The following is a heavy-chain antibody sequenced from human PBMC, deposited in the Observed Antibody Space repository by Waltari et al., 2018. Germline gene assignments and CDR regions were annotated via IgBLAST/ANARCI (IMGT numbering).Heavy chain of an antibody. CDR1: EVPFGSCA. J-gene: IGHJ6*02. D-gene: IGHD3-22*01. CDR3: ARDYCDRTNCHGMDV. CDR2: ISYNARNI. Sequence: VQLVESEAGVVERGTSLRLSCAAVEVPFGSCASLWVRQAPGKGLEWVAVISYNARNIYYVDSVKGRFTISRDNSKKTLYLQMNSLRAEDTAVYYCARDYCDRTNCHGMDVWGQGTTVIVSS. V-gene: IGHV3-30*04.